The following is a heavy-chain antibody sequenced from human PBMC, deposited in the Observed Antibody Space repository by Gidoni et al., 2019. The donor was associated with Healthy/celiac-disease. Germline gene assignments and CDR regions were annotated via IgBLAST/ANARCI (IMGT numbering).Heavy chain of an antibody. Sequence: QVTLKESGPVLVNPTETLTLTCTVSGFSLSNARMGVSWIRQPPGKALEWLAHSFSNDEKSYSTSLKSRLTISKDTSKSQVVLTMTNMDPVNTATYYCARPYYYDNSGAFDIWGQGTMVTVSS. CDR3: ARPYYYDNSGAFDI. CDR2: SFSNDEK. J-gene: IGHJ3*02. V-gene: IGHV2-26*01. D-gene: IGHD3-22*01. CDR1: GFSLSNARMG.